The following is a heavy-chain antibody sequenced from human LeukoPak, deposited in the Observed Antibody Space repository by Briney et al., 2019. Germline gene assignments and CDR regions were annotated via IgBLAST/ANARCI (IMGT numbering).Heavy chain of an antibody. D-gene: IGHD3-22*01. CDR2: IYYSGST. CDR3: ARGGGIVVVSPFDY. V-gene: IGHV4-31*03. CDR1: GGSISSGGYY. Sequence: SETLSLTCTVSGGSISSGGYYWSWIRQHPGKGLEWFGYIYYSGSTYYNPSLKSRVTISVDTSKNQFSLKLSSVTAADTAVYYCARGGGIVVVSPFDYWGQGTLVTVSS. J-gene: IGHJ4*02.